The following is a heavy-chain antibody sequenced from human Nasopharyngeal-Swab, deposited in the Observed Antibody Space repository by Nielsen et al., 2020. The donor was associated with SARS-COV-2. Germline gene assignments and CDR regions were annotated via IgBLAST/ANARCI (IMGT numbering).Heavy chain of an antibody. CDR2: IYYSGST. CDR3: ASPLWFGELLPASYYYHGMDV. D-gene: IGHD3-10*01. V-gene: IGHV4-39*01. Sequence: WIGQPPGKGLEWIGSIYYSGSTYYNPSLKSRVTISVDTSKNQFSLKLSSVTAADTAVYYCASPLWFGELLPASYYYHGMDVWGQGTTVTVSS. J-gene: IGHJ6*02.